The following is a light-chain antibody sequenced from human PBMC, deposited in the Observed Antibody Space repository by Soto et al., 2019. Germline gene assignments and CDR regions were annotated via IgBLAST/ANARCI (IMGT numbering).Light chain of an antibody. CDR3: KQYGSSPLT. CDR2: GAS. CDR1: QSVSSSY. Sequence: EIVLTQSPGTLSLSPGERATLSCRASQSVSSSYLAWYQQKPGQAPRLLIYGASSRATGIPDRFSGSGSGTDFTLTIRRLEPEDFAVYYCKQYGSSPLTVGGGTKVDI. J-gene: IGKJ4*01. V-gene: IGKV3-20*01.